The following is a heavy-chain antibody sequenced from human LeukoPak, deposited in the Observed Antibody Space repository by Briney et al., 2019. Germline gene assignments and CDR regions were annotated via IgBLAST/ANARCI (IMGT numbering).Heavy chain of an antibody. Sequence: GGSLRLSCAASGFTFSSYSMNWVRQAPGKGLEWVSYISSSSSTIYYADSVKGRFTISRDNAKNSLYLQMNSLRDEDTAVYYCARGGIAVAGTGGTPDCYFDYWGQGTLVTVSS. V-gene: IGHV3-48*02. CDR3: ARGGIAVAGTGGTPDCYFDY. D-gene: IGHD6-19*01. CDR1: GFTFSSYS. CDR2: ISSSSSTI. J-gene: IGHJ4*02.